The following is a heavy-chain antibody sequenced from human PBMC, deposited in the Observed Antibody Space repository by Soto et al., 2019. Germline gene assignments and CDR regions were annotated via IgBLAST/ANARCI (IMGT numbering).Heavy chain of an antibody. J-gene: IGHJ4*02. CDR3: ARGTPYDYSKDY. CDR2: IWYDGSNK. V-gene: IGHV3-33*01. CDR1: GFTFSSYG. Sequence: GGSLRLSCAASGFTFSSYGMHWVRQAPGKGLEWVAVIWYDGSNKYYADSVKGRFTISRDNSKNTLYLQMNSLRAEDTAVYHCARGTPYDYSKDYWGQGTLVTVSS. D-gene: IGHD4-4*01.